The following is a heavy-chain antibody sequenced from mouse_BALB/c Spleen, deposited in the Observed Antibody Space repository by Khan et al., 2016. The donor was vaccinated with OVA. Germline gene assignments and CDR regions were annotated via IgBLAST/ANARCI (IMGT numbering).Heavy chain of an antibody. Sequence: VQLKQSGPELMKPGASVKISCKASGYSFTTYYIHWVKQSHGKSLEWIGYIEPCNGSTTYNQKFKGKATLTVDKSSSTDYMHLSSLTSEDSAVYYCARHGTSSWFAYWGQGTLVTVSA. V-gene: IGHV1S135*01. CDR3: ARHGTSSWFAY. D-gene: IGHD1-1*01. CDR1: GYSFTTYY. J-gene: IGHJ3*01. CDR2: IEPCNGST.